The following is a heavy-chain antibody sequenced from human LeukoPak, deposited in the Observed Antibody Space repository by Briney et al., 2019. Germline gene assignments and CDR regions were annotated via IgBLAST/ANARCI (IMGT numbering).Heavy chain of an antibody. D-gene: IGHD6-6*01. J-gene: IGHJ4*02. CDR2: INPSGGRT. CDR3: ARSLSSSSIQH. Sequence: ASVKVPCKASGYTFTSYYMHWVRQARGQGLEWMGIINPSGGRTSYAQKFQGRVTMNRDTSTSTVYMELSSLRSEDTDGYYCARSLSSSSIQHWGQGTLVTVSS. CDR1: GYTFTSYY. V-gene: IGHV1-46*01.